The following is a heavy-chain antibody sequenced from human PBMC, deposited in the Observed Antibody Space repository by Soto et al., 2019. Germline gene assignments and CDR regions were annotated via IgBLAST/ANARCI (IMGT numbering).Heavy chain of an antibody. CDR1: GTTFTSYG. V-gene: IGHV1-69*13. J-gene: IGHJ4*02. Sequence: SVKVSCKASGTTFTSYGIHWVRQAPGQGLEWMGGFVPMFSSSNYAQKFQGRLTIVADESTNTAYMELSSLRADDSAIYYCARTGGTYYLDHWGQGTMVTVSS. CDR2: FVPMFSSS. CDR3: ARTGGTYYLDH. D-gene: IGHD1-1*01.